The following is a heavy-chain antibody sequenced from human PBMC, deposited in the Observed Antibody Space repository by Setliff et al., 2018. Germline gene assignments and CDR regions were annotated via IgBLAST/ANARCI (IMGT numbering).Heavy chain of an antibody. V-gene: IGHV1-46*01. Sequence: GASVKVSCKASGYTFTRYYMHWVRQAPGQGLEWMGVINPGDGSTTYAQKFQGRVKMTRDTSTNTVYMQLNSLRFEDRAVYYCARENTAKNFWGEESDYWGQGTLVTVSS. CDR1: GYTFTRYY. J-gene: IGHJ4*02. CDR3: ARENTAKNFWGEESDY. CDR2: INPGDGST. D-gene: IGHD3-3*01.